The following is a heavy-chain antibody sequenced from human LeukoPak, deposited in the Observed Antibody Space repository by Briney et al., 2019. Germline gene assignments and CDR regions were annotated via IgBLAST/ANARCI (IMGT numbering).Heavy chain of an antibody. CDR1: GHSLTGYY. J-gene: IGHJ3*02. CDR2: INPNSGDT. D-gene: IGHD3-22*01. CDR3: ERDYYDIRLGHDALAI. Sequence: ASVKVSCKASGHSLTGYYMHWVRQAPGQGPEWMGWINPNSGDTQYAEKFQGRVTLTRDTSISTAYMELSSLRSDDTAVYYCERDYYDIRLGHDALAIWAQGTKVSVSS. V-gene: IGHV1-2*02.